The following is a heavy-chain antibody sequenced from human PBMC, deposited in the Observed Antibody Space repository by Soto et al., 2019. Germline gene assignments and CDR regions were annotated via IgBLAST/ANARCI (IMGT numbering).Heavy chain of an antibody. Sequence: GGSLRLSCAASGFTFSSYAMSWVRQAPGKGLEWVSAISGSGGSNYYADSVKGRFTISRDNSKNTLYLQMNSLRAEDTAVYYCAKANRITMVRGVILGPWGQGTLVTVSS. CDR3: AKANRITMVRGVILGP. D-gene: IGHD3-10*01. J-gene: IGHJ5*02. CDR1: GFTFSSYA. V-gene: IGHV3-23*01. CDR2: ISGSGGSN.